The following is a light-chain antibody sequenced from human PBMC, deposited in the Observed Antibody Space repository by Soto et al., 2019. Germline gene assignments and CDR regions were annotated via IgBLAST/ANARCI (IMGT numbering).Light chain of an antibody. J-gene: IGKJ1*01. CDR2: KIS. V-gene: IGKV2-24*01. CDR3: MQATHFPQT. CDR1: QNLLYGTNNKNY. Sequence: TINCKSSQNLLYGTNNKNYLSWLQQRPGQPPRLLIYKISNRFSGVPDRFSGSGTGTDFTLKISRVEAEDVGVYYCMQATHFPQTFGQGTKVDIK.